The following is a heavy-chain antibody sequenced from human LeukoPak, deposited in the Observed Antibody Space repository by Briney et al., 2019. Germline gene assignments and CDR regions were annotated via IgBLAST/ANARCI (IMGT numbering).Heavy chain of an antibody. CDR3: ARDNSKWELSLEWAY. CDR1: GYPFTGYY. D-gene: IGHD1-26*01. Sequence: ASVKVSCKASGYPFTGYYIHWVRQAPGQGLEWMGWINPNSGGTNYAQKFQGWVTMTRDTSISTAYMELSRLRSDDTAVYYCARDNSKWELSLEWAYWGQGTLVTVSS. CDR2: INPNSGGT. V-gene: IGHV1-2*04. J-gene: IGHJ4*02.